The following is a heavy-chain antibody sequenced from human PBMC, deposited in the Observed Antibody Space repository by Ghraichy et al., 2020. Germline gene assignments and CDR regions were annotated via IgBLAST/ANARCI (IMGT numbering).Heavy chain of an antibody. D-gene: IGHD2-8*01. Sequence: SETLSLTCAVNGSSFNHYFWSWIRQPPGKGLQWIGEINHIGNSNHNPSLKSRVTMSVDTSKNQFSLILKSVTAADSAVYYRARVRLMGPDDHWGQGTLVTVSS. CDR3: ARVRLMGPDDH. V-gene: IGHV4-34*01. J-gene: IGHJ4*02. CDR1: GSSFNHYF. CDR2: INHIGNS.